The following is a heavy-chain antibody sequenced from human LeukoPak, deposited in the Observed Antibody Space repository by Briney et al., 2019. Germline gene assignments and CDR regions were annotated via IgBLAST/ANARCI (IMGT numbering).Heavy chain of an antibody. CDR3: AREEVAAAVKGVFDY. V-gene: IGHV4-38-2*02. D-gene: IGHD6-13*01. J-gene: IGHJ4*02. CDR2: IYPSGST. Sequence: SIYPSGSTNYNPSLKSRVTISVDTSRNQFSLKLSSVTAADTAVYYCAREEVAAAVKGVFDYWGQGTLVTVSS.